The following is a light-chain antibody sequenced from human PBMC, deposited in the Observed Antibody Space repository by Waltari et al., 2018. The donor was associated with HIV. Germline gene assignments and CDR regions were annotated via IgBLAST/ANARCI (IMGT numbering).Light chain of an antibody. V-gene: IGLV1-51*01. Sequence: QSVLTQPPSVSAAPGQKVTISCSGSSSNIGNNYVSWYQQLPGTAPKLLIYDNNKRPSGVSNRFSGSKSGNTASLTISGLQAEDEADYYCCSYAGSSTLEVFGGGTKLTVL. CDR3: CSYAGSSTLEV. CDR1: SSNIGNNY. J-gene: IGLJ2*01. CDR2: DNN.